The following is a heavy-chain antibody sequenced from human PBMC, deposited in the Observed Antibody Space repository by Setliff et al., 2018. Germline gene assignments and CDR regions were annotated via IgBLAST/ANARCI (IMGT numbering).Heavy chain of an antibody. V-gene: IGHV4-38-2*01. D-gene: IGHD4-17*01. CDR1: GHSINSGAY. CDR2: IYQSGNT. Sequence: SETLSLTCAVPGHSINSGAYWGWIRQTPGKGLEWIGNIYQSGNTYYNPSLESRVTISVDTSKNQFSLKMTSVTAADTAMYYCARVYGENDLPDIWGQGTMVTVSS. CDR3: ARVYGENDLPDI. J-gene: IGHJ3*02.